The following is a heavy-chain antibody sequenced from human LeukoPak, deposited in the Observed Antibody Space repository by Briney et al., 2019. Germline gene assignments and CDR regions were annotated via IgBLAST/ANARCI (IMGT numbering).Heavy chain of an antibody. Sequence: SETLSLTCEVYGSSFSGYYWSWYRQTTGKGLEWIGEIHPSGSTDYNPSLKSRVIISLDTSKNQFSLKVNSVTAADTAVYYCARGQDEAKSHHWGQGTLATVSS. V-gene: IGHV4-34*01. CDR2: IHPSGST. J-gene: IGHJ1*01. CDR3: ARGQDEAKSHH. D-gene: IGHD4/OR15-4a*01. CDR1: GSSFSGYY.